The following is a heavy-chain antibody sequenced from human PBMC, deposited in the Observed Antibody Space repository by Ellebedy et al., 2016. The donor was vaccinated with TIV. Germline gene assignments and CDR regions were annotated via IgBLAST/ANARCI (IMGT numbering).Heavy chain of an antibody. CDR3: AKMRGNPYEKYHFDF. Sequence: PGGSLRLSCEASGFSFSTYAMSWVRRAPGKGLEWVPYAGSGGSTFYADTVKGRFTVSRDNSKNTLFLQMNSLRAEDTAVYFCAKMRGNPYEKYHFDFWGQGTLVTVSS. D-gene: IGHD1-14*01. CDR1: GFSFSTYA. V-gene: IGHV3-23*01. J-gene: IGHJ4*02. CDR2: AGSGGST.